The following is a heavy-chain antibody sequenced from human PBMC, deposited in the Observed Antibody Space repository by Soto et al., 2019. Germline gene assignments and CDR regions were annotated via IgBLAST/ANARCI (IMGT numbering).Heavy chain of an antibody. D-gene: IGHD6-13*01. Sequence: GGSXRLSCASSGFTFSDYYMNCVRQAPGKGLEWVSSISSSSSYIYYADSVKGRFTISRDNAKNSLYLQMKSLRAEDTAVYYCAEGGIAAAGSYWGQGTLVTVSS. V-gene: IGHV3-21*01. CDR2: ISSSSSYI. J-gene: IGHJ4*02. CDR3: AEGGIAAAGSY. CDR1: GFTFSDYY.